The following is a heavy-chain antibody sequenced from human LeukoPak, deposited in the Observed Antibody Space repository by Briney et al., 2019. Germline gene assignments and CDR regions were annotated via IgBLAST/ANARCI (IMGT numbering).Heavy chain of an antibody. J-gene: IGHJ5*02. CDR3: ASTYQDSSGYRSVA. CDR1: GYTFTSYG. D-gene: IGHD3-22*01. CDR2: ISAYNGNT. Sequence: GASVKVSCKASGYTFTSYGISWVRQAPGQGLEWMGWISAYNGNTNYAQKLQGRVTMTTDTSTSTAYMELKSLRSDDTAVYYCASTYQDSSGYRSVAWGQGTLVTVSS. V-gene: IGHV1-18*01.